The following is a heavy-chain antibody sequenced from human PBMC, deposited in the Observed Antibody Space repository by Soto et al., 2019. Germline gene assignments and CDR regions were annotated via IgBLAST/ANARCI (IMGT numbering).Heavy chain of an antibody. Sequence: SETLSLTCAVSGGSISSGGYSWGWIRQPPGKGLEWIGYIYHSGSTYYNPSLKSRVTISVDRSKNQFSLKLSSVTAADTAVYYCASSSGYSYGPPFDYWGQGTLVTVSS. CDR2: IYHSGST. D-gene: IGHD5-18*01. V-gene: IGHV4-30-2*01. J-gene: IGHJ4*02. CDR3: ASSSGYSYGPPFDY. CDR1: GGSISSGGYS.